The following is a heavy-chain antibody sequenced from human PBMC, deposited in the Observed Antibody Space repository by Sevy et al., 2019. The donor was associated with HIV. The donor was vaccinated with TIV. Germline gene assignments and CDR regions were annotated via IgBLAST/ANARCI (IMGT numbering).Heavy chain of an antibody. CDR1: GFSFSNFG. CDR2: ISGSGGST. D-gene: IGHD3-22*01. J-gene: IGHJ4*02. V-gene: IGHV3-23*01. Sequence: GGSLRLSCAASGFSFSNFGMSWVRQAPGKGLEWVLAISGSGGSTFYADSVKGRFIISRDNSKNTLYLQINSLRAEDTALYYCAKDLAYDNTYLDFWGQGTLVTVSS. CDR3: AKDLAYDNTYLDF.